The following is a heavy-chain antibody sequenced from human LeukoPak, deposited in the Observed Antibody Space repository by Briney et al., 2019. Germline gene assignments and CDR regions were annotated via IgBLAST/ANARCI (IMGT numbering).Heavy chain of an antibody. CDR1: GGSFSGYY. Sequence: SETLSLTCAVYGGSFSGYYWSWIRQPPGKGLEWIGEINHSGSTNYNPSLKSRVTISVDTSKNQFSLKLSSVTAADTAVYYCASIWGSYRYRGLGRWGQGTLVTVSS. CDR3: ASIWGSYRYRGLGR. V-gene: IGHV4-34*01. J-gene: IGHJ4*02. CDR2: INHSGST. D-gene: IGHD3-16*02.